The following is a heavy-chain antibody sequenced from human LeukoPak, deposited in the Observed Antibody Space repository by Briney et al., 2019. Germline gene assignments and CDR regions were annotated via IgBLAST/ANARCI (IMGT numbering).Heavy chain of an antibody. J-gene: IGHJ6*02. V-gene: IGHV4-59*08. D-gene: IGHD5-18*01. CDR1: GGSISNFY. Sequence: SETLSLTCTVSGGSISNFYWSWVRQPPGKGLEWIGCIYYSGSTNYNPSLKSRVTISVDTSKNQFSLKLSSVTAADTAVYYCARRGTAMGNYYYYGMDVWGQGTTVTVSS. CDR2: IYYSGST. CDR3: ARRGTAMGNYYYYGMDV.